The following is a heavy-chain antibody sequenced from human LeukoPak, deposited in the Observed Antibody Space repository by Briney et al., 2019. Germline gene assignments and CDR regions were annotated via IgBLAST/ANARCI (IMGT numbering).Heavy chain of an antibody. D-gene: IGHD1-26*01. CDR1: GFTFSSYA. CDR3: ASDFSGSYGTDY. V-gene: IGHV3-23*01. J-gene: IGHJ4*02. Sequence: GGSLRLSCAASGFTFSSYAMSWVRQAPGKGLEWVSGVSGSGGSTNYADSVRGRFTISRDNSKNTLYLQMSGLRAEDTAVYYCASDFSGSYGTDYWGQGTLVTVSS. CDR2: VSGSGGST.